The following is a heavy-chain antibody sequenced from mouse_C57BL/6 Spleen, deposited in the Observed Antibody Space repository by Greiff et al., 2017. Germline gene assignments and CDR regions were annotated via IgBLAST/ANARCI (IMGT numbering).Heavy chain of an antibody. CDR1: GFTFNTYA. CDR2: IRSKSSNYAT. J-gene: IGHJ3*01. D-gene: IGHD2-3*01. Sequence: EVKLVESGGGLVQPKGSLKLTCAASGFTFNTYAMHWVRQAPGKGLEWVARIRSKSSNYATYYADSVKNRFTISRDDSQSMLYLQMNNLKTEDTAMYYCVREDYDGYYAWFAYWGQGTLVTVSA. V-gene: IGHV10-3*01. CDR3: VREDYDGYYAWFAY.